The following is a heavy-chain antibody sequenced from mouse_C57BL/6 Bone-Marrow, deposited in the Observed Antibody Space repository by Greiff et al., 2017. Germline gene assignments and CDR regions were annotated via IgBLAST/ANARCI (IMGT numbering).Heavy chain of an antibody. CDR1: GYAFTNYL. CDR2: INPGSGGT. V-gene: IGHV1-54*01. J-gene: IGHJ1*03. CDR3: ARGYYYGKGYFDV. Sequence: VQLVESGAELVRPGTSVKVSCKASGYAFTNYLIEWVKQRPGQGLEWIGVINPGSGGTNYNEKFKGKATLTADKSSSTAYMQLSSLTSEDSAVYFCARGYYYGKGYFDVWGTGTTVTVSS. D-gene: IGHD1-1*01.